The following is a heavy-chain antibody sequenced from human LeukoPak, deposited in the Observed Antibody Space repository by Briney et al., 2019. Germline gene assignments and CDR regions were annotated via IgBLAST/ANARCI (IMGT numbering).Heavy chain of an antibody. D-gene: IGHD5-12*01. CDR2: VSGSGGYT. CDR1: GFPLRSYS. J-gene: IGHJ4*02. V-gene: IGHV3-23*01. CDR3: ANEYSGYDFDY. Sequence: GGSLRLSCAASGFPLRSYSMSWVRQAPGKGLEWVSAVSGSGGYTYYADSVKGRFTISRDSSKNTLYLQMNSLRAEDTAVYYCANEYSGYDFDYWGQGTLVTVSS.